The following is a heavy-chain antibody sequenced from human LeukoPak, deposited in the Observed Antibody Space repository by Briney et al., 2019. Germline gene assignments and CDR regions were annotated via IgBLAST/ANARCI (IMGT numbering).Heavy chain of an antibody. Sequence: GASVKVSCKASGYTFTSYGISWVRQAPGQGLEWMGGIIPIFGTANYAQKFQGRVTITADESTSTAYMELSSLRSEDTAVYYCARTGSAGTALFDYWGQGTLVTVSS. D-gene: IGHD1-14*01. J-gene: IGHJ4*02. CDR3: ARTGSAGTALFDY. CDR2: IIPIFGTA. CDR1: GYTFTSYG. V-gene: IGHV1-69*13.